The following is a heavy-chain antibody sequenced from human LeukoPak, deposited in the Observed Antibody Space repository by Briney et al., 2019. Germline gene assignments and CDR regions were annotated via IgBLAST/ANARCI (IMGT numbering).Heavy chain of an antibody. CDR3: ARGEIPPYYFDY. Sequence: ASVKVSCKASGFAFNKYGFSWVRQAPGQGPEWLGWISAYDGRTNYAQKLQGRVTMTTDTSTSTAYMELRSLRSDDTAVYYCARGEIPPYYFDYWGQGTLVTVSS. CDR1: GFAFNKYG. V-gene: IGHV1-18*01. CDR2: ISAYDGRT. J-gene: IGHJ4*02.